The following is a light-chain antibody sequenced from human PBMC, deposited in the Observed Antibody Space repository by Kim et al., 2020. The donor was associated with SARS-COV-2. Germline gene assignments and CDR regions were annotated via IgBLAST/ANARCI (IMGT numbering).Light chain of an antibody. J-gene: IGKJ2*01. V-gene: IGKV1-5*03. CDR3: QHYIRFPYT. Sequence: SASVGDRVTITCRASQTISTWLAWYQQKPGKAPKLLLYLASTLESGVPSRFSGSGSGTESTLTIDSLQPDDFATYYCQHYIRFPYTFGQGTKLEI. CDR2: LAS. CDR1: QTISTW.